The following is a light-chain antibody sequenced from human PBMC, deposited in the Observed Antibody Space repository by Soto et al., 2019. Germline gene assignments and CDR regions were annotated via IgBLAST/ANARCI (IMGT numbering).Light chain of an antibody. J-gene: IGKJ1*01. CDR1: QNVYNNY. Sequence: EIVLTQSPDTVSLSPGDTATLSCRASQNVYNNYLAWYQLKPGQAPRLLFYVASNRATGIPDRFSGSGCGTDFTLTITRLEHEVFAVYYWQQYANSRTFGQGTKVAF. CDR3: QQYANSRT. CDR2: VAS. V-gene: IGKV3-20*01.